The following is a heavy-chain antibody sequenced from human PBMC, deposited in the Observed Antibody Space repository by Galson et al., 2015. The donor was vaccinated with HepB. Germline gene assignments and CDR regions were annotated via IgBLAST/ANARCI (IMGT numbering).Heavy chain of an antibody. D-gene: IGHD5-18*01. CDR2: ISWNSGSI. J-gene: IGHJ4*02. CDR3: AKDIEARDSYGVDY. Sequence: SLGLSCAASGFTFDDYAMHWVRQAPGKGLEWVSGISWNSGSIGYADSVKGRFTISRDNAKNSLYLQMNSLRAEDTALYYCAKDIEARDSYGVDYWGQGTLVTVSS. V-gene: IGHV3-9*01. CDR1: GFTFDDYA.